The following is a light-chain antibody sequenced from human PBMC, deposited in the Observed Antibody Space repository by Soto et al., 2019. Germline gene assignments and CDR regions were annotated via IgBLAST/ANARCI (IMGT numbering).Light chain of an antibody. J-gene: IGKJ1*01. CDR1: QSVTSTY. V-gene: IGKV3-20*01. Sequence: IVLTQSPGTLSLSPGERATLSCRASQSVTSTYLAWYQQKAGQAPRLLIYGASSRATGVPDRFSGSGSGTDFTLTISRPEPEDFAVYYCQQYGSSPWTFGQGTKVDIK. CDR2: GAS. CDR3: QQYGSSPWT.